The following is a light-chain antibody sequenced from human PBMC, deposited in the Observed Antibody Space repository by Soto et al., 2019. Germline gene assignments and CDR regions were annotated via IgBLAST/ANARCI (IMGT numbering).Light chain of an antibody. J-gene: IGLJ2*01. CDR3: AAWDDSLSGVV. CDR1: SSNIGSNY. Sequence: QPVLTQPPSASGTPGQRVTISCSGSSSNIGSNYVYWYQQLPGTAPKLLIYRNNQRPSGVPDRFSGSKSGTSASLAISGLRSEDEADYYCAAWDDSLSGVVFGGGTKVPVL. CDR2: RNN. V-gene: IGLV1-47*01.